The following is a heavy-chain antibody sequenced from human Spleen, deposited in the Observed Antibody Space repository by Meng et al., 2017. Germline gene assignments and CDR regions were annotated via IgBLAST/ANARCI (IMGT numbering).Heavy chain of an antibody. V-gene: IGHV1-18*03. D-gene: IGHD5-18*01. Sequence: ASVKVSCKASGYTFPDYWLHWVRRAPGQGLEWMGWISTYTGNTNYAQKIQGRVTMTVDTSTSTAYMELRNLRSDDLAVYYCARDPTTALYSYGYQPGYYYGMDVWGQGTTVTVSS. CDR1: GYTFPDYW. CDR2: ISTYTGNT. J-gene: IGHJ6*02. CDR3: ARDPTTALYSYGYQPGYYYGMDV.